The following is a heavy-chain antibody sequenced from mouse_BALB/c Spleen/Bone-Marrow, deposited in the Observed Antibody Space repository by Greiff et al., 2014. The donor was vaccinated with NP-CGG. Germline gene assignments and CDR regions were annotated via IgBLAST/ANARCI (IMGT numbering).Heavy chain of an antibody. V-gene: IGHV5-17*02. D-gene: IGHD2-14*01. CDR3: ARSLYYRYDFFDY. J-gene: IGHJ2*01. Sequence: DVMLEESGGGLVQPGGSRKLSCAASGFTFSSFGMHWVRQAPEKGLEWVAYISSGSSTIYYADTVKGRFTISRDNPKNTLFLQMTSLRSDDTAMYYCARSLYYRYDFFDYWGQGTTLTVSS. CDR1: GFTFSSFG. CDR2: ISSGSSTI.